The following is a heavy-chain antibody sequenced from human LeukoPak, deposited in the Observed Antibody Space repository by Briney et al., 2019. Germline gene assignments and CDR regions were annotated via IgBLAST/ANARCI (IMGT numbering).Heavy chain of an antibody. CDR1: GFTFSSYS. CDR3: AREVATTRRTGYYYYMDV. Sequence: QAGGSLRLSCAASGFTFSSYSMNWVRQAPGKGLEWVSGINWNGGSTGYADSVKGRFTISRDNAKNSLYLQMNSLRAEDTALYYCAREVATTRRTGYYYYMDVWGKGTTVTVSS. CDR2: INWNGGST. J-gene: IGHJ6*03. V-gene: IGHV3-20*04. D-gene: IGHD5-12*01.